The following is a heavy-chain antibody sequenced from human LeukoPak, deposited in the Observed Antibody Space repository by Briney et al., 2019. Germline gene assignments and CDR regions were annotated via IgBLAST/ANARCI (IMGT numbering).Heavy chain of an antibody. CDR2: ISWNSGSI. CDR1: GFTFDDYA. Sequence: GRSLRLSCAASGFTFDDYAMHWVRQAPGKGLEWVSGISWNSGSIGYADSVKGRFTISRDNAKNSLYLQMNSLRAEDTALYYCAKGSGSYYSLDYWGQGTLVTVSS. V-gene: IGHV3-9*01. J-gene: IGHJ4*02. D-gene: IGHD1-26*01. CDR3: AKGSGSYYSLDY.